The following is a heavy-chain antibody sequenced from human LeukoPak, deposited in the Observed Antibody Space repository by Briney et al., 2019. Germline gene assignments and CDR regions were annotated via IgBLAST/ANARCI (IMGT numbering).Heavy chain of an antibody. Sequence: SQTLSLTCAISGDTFSSNSAAWNWIRQSPSRGLEWLGRTYYRSKWYTDYAVSVKGRIIINPDTSINQFSLQLNSVTPDDTAVYYCARGPSLVGYYYIDVWGKGTTVTVSS. CDR2: TYYRSKWYT. D-gene: IGHD1-26*01. CDR3: ARGPSLVGYYYIDV. J-gene: IGHJ6*03. V-gene: IGHV6-1*01. CDR1: GDTFSSNSAA.